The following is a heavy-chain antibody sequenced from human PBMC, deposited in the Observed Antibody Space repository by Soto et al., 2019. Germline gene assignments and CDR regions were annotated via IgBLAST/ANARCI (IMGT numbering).Heavy chain of an antibody. D-gene: IGHD3-3*01. V-gene: IGHV5-10-1*01. CDR1: GYSFTSYW. CDR2: IDPSDSYT. Sequence: GESLKISCKGSGYSFTSYWISWVRQMPGKGLEWMGRIDPSDSYTNYSPSFQGHVTISADKSISTAYLQWSSLKASDTAMYYCARHRYYDFWSRHPPDAFHIWGPATMVT. J-gene: IGHJ3*02. CDR3: ARHRYYDFWSRHPPDAFHI.